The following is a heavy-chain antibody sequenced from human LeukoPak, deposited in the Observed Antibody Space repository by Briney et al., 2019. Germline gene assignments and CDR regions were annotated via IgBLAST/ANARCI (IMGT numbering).Heavy chain of an antibody. CDR3: ARDGSTGSGYFDY. V-gene: IGHV3-11*04. J-gene: IGHJ4*02. D-gene: IGHD2-8*02. Sequence: LSLTCTVSGGSISSGGYYWSWIRQHPGKGLEWVSYISGSGTSIYYADSVKGRFTISRDNAENSLYLQMNSLRAEDTAVYFCARDGSTGSGYFDYWGQGTLIAVSS. CDR1: GGSISSGGYY. CDR2: ISGSGTSI.